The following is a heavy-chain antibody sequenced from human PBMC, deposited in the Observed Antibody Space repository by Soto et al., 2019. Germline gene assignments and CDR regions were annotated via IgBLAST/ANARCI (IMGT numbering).Heavy chain of an antibody. Sequence: SETLSLTCAVYGGSFSGYYWSWIRQPPGKGLEWIGEINHSGSTNYNPSLKSRVTISVDTSKNQFSLKLSSVTAADTAVYYCARGGGIASSGWYGVYYYYGMDVWGQGTTVTAP. J-gene: IGHJ6*02. CDR1: GGSFSGYY. V-gene: IGHV4-34*01. CDR2: INHSGST. D-gene: IGHD6-19*01. CDR3: ARGGGIASSGWYGVYYYYGMDV.